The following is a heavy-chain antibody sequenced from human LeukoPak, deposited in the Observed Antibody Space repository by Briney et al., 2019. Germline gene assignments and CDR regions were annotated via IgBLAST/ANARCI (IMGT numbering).Heavy chain of an antibody. V-gene: IGHV4-61*02. CDR1: GGSISSGSYY. CDR2: IYTSGST. Sequence: ASETLSLTCTVSGGSISSGSYYWSWIRQPAGKGLEWIGRIYTSGSTNYNPSLKSRVTISVDTSKNQFSLKLSSVTAADTAVYYCAREGSGSYFNLGAFFDYWGQGTLVTVSS. D-gene: IGHD1-26*01. CDR3: AREGSGSYFNLGAFFDY. J-gene: IGHJ4*02.